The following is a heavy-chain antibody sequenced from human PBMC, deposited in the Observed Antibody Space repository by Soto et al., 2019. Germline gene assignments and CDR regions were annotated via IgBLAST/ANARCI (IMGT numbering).Heavy chain of an antibody. J-gene: IGHJ3*02. CDR1: GGSISSGNYY. CDR2: MYYSGST. Sequence: QVQLQESGPGLVKPSQTLSLTCTVSGGSISSGNYYWSWIRQHPGKGLEWIGYMYYSGSTYYNPSLMCRVTISVDTSTNQFCLKLSSVTAADTAVYYCARDGVRYNWKDVSAFDIWGQGTMVPVSS. D-gene: IGHD1-20*01. V-gene: IGHV4-31*03. CDR3: ARDGVRYNWKDVSAFDI.